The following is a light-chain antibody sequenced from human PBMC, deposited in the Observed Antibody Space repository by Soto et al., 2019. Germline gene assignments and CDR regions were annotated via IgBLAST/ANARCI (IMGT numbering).Light chain of an antibody. J-gene: IGKJ1*01. V-gene: IGKV3-20*01. CDR3: QQYGSSPT. CDR1: QSVSSSY. Sequence: EIVLTQSPGTLSLSPGERATLSCRASQSVSSSYLAWYQQKPGQAPRLPIHGASSRATGIPDRFSGSGSGTDFTLTISRLEPEDFAVYYCQQYGSSPTFGQGTKVEIK. CDR2: GAS.